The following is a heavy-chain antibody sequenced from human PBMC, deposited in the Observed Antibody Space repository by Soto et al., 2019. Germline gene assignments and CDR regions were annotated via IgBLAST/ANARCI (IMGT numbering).Heavy chain of an antibody. J-gene: IGHJ5*02. Sequence: SETLSLTCTVSGGSISSGGYYWSWIHQHPGKGLEWIGYIYYSGSTYYNPSLKSRVTISVDTSKNQFSLKLSSVTAADTAVYYCARASYSSSSAWFDPWGQGTLVTVSS. V-gene: IGHV4-31*03. CDR1: GGSISSGGYY. CDR2: IYYSGST. D-gene: IGHD6-6*01. CDR3: ARASYSSSSAWFDP.